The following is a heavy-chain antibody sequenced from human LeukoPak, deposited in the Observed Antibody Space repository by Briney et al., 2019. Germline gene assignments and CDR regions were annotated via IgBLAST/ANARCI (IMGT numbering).Heavy chain of an antibody. D-gene: IGHD3-3*01. V-gene: IGHV3-21*04. J-gene: IGHJ4*02. CDR1: GFTFSSYS. CDR2: ISSSSSYI. Sequence: GGSLRLSCAASGFTFSSYSMNWVRQAPGKGLEWVSSISSSSSYIYYADSVKGRFTISRDNAKNSLYLQMNSLRAEDTALYHCARGLSRFLEWSPLDYWGQGTLVTVSS. CDR3: ARGLSRFLEWSPLDY.